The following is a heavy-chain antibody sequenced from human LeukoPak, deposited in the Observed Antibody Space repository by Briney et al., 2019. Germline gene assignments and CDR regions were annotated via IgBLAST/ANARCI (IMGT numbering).Heavy chain of an antibody. CDR2: IYYSGST. CDR3: ATTNCSSTSCYGWGYYYYYMDV. D-gene: IGHD2-2*01. CDR1: GGSISSYY. Sequence: SETLSLTCTVSGGSISSYYWSWIRQPPGKGLEWIGYIYYSGSTNYNPSLKSRVTISVDTSKNQFSLKLSSVTAADTAVYYCATTNCSSTSCYGWGYYYYYMDVWGKGTTVTVS. V-gene: IGHV4-59*01. J-gene: IGHJ6*03.